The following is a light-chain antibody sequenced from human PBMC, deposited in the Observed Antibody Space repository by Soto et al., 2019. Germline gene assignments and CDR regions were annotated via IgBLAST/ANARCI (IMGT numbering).Light chain of an antibody. Sequence: DIQMTQSPSTLSASVGDRVTITCRASQSISTWLAWYQQKPGKAPKLLISDVSSLLSGVPSRFSGSGSGTEFTLTISSLQPDDFATYYCQQDNSYPGTFGQGSKLEIK. V-gene: IGKV1-5*01. J-gene: IGKJ2*01. CDR2: DVS. CDR1: QSISTW. CDR3: QQDNSYPGT.